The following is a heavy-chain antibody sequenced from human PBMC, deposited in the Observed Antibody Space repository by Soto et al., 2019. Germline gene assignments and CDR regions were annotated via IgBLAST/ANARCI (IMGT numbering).Heavy chain of an antibody. CDR1: GFTFSSYA. V-gene: IGHV3-23*01. CDR2: ISGSGGST. Sequence: GGSLRLSCAASGFTFSSYAMSWVRQAPGKGLEWVSAISGSGGSTYYADSVKGRFTISRDNSKNTLYLQMNSLRAEDTAVYYCAKDLGSQPDYGGIDYWGQGTLVTVSS. J-gene: IGHJ4*02. CDR3: AKDLGSQPDYGGIDY. D-gene: IGHD4-17*01.